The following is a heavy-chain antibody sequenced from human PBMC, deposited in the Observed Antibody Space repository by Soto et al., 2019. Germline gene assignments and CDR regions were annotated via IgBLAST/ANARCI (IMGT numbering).Heavy chain of an antibody. CDR3: ARDRGYSYGYCLDY. V-gene: IGHV1-69*01. CDR2: IIPIFGIA. J-gene: IGHJ4*02. Sequence: QVQLVQSGAEVKKPGSSVKVSCKASGGTFSNYAISWVRQAPGQGLEWMGGIIPIFGIANYAQKFQGRVTITADESTSTAYMELSSLRSEDTAVYYCARDRGYSYGYCLDYWGQGTLVTVSS. CDR1: GGTFSNYA. D-gene: IGHD5-18*01.